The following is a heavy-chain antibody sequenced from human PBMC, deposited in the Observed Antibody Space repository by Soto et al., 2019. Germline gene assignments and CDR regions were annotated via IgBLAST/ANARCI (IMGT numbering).Heavy chain of an antibody. V-gene: IGHV3-30*18. CDR1: GFIFSSYG. Sequence: QVQLVESGGGVVQPGRSLRLSCAASGFIFSSYGMHWVRQAPGKGLEWVAVISYDGSNKYYADSVKGRFTISRDNSKNTLYLQMNSLRAEDTAVYYCAKVPRGFGELSYFDYWGQGTLVTVSS. J-gene: IGHJ4*02. CDR2: ISYDGSNK. D-gene: IGHD3-10*01. CDR3: AKVPRGFGELSYFDY.